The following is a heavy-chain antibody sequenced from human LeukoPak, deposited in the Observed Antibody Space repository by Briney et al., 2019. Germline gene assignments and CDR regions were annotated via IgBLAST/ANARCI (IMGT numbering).Heavy chain of an antibody. CDR1: GFTGSSNY. CDR3: ATFSITIFGVVMRNSGYFDY. D-gene: IGHD3-3*01. CDR2: IYSGGST. V-gene: IGHV3-53*05. J-gene: IGHJ4*02. Sequence: PGGSLRLSCAASGFTGSSNYMSWVRQAPGKGLERVSVIYSGGSTYYADSVKGRFTISRDISKNTLYLQMNSLRSEDTAVYYCATFSITIFGVVMRNSGYFDYWGQGTLVTVSS.